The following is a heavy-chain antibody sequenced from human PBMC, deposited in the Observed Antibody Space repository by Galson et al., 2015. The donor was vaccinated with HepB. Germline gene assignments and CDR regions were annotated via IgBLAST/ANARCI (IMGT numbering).Heavy chain of an antibody. J-gene: IGHJ6*02. V-gene: IGHV3-73*01. Sequence: SLRLSCAVSGFTFSGSAMHWVRQASGKGLEWVGRIRSKANNYATAYAASVRGRFTISRDDSKNMAYLQMNSLKIEDTAVYYCTRPSVLTGPPRDYYYYYGLDVWGQGTTVTVSS. CDR3: TRPSVLTGPPRDYYYYYGLDV. CDR1: GFTFSGSA. D-gene: IGHD3-9*01. CDR2: IRSKANNYAT.